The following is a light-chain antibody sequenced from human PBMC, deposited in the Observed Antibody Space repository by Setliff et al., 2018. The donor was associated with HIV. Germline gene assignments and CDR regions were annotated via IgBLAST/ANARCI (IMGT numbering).Light chain of an antibody. CDR3: FLSYSGARRV. CDR2: DTS. J-gene: IGLJ3*02. CDR1: TGAVTSGHY. Sequence: QAVVTQEPSLTVSPGGTVTLTCGSSTGAVTSGHYPYWFQQKPGQAPRTLISDTSNKHSWTPARFSGSLLGGKAALTLSGAQPEDEAAYYCFLSYSGARRVFGGGTQLTV. V-gene: IGLV7-46*01.